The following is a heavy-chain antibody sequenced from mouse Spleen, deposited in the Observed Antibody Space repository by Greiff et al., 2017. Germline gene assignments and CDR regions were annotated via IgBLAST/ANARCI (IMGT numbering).Heavy chain of an antibody. J-gene: IGHJ4*01. V-gene: IGHV5-9*04. CDR3: ARGEVRRGYAMDY. CDR2: ISSGGGNT. D-gene: IGHD2-14*01. Sequence: EVKLMESGGGLVKPGGSLKLSCAASGFTFSSYTMSWVRQTPAKRLEWVATISSGGGNTYYPDSVKGRFTISRDNARNTLYLQMSSLRSEDTAMYYCARGEVRRGYAMDYWGQGTSVTVSS. CDR1: GFTFSSYT.